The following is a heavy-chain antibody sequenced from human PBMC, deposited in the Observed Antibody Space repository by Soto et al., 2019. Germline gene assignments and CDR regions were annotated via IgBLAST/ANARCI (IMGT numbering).Heavy chain of an antibody. CDR3: ARFKGCSGGSCYPYFDY. J-gene: IGHJ4*02. Sequence: QVQLVESGGGVVQPGRSLRLSCAASGFTFSSYAMHWVRQAPGKGLEWVAVMSYDGSNKYYADSVKGRFTIYRDNSKNTLYLQMNSLRAEDTAVYYCARFKGCSGGSCYPYFDYWGQGTLVTVSS. V-gene: IGHV3-30-3*01. CDR1: GFTFSSYA. CDR2: MSYDGSNK. D-gene: IGHD2-15*01.